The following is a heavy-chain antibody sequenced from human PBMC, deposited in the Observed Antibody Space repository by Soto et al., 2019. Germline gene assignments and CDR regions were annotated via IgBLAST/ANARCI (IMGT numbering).Heavy chain of an antibody. CDR1: WGTFSRYG. J-gene: IGHJ4*02. Sequence: GASVKVFWQAFWGTFSRYGSSGVRQAPGQGLEWMGRIIPIFATANYAQKFQGRVTITADESTSTAYMELSSLRSEDTAVYYCARDGDSSSWYYWGQGTLVTVSS. CDR2: IIPIFATA. V-gene: IGHV1-69*01. CDR3: ARDGDSSSWYY. D-gene: IGHD6-13*01.